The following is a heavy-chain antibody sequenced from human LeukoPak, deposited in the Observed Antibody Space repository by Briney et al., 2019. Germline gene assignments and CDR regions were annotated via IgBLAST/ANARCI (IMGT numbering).Heavy chain of an antibody. J-gene: IGHJ4*02. CDR1: GFTFSSNW. D-gene: IGHD4-17*01. Sequence: GGSLRLSCATSGFTFSSNWMSWVRHVPGRGLDWVANIKPDGSAEYYAASVKGRFTVSRDNAKNSLYLQMNSLRVEDTAVYYCARDRDYAFDYWGQGTLVTVSS. V-gene: IGHV3-7*01. CDR2: IKPDGSAE. CDR3: ARDRDYAFDY.